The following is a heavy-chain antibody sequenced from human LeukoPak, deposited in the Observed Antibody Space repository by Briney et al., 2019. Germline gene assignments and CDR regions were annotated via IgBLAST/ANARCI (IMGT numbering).Heavy chain of an antibody. J-gene: IGHJ3*02. CDR3: AGRQVAARGAFDI. V-gene: IGHV4-59*02. CDR1: GASVSIYY. D-gene: IGHD6-13*01. CDR2: VSYSGSR. Sequence: SETLSLTCTVSGASVSIYYWSWIRQPPGKGLEWIGDVSYSGSRKYNPSLKNRITISVDTSKNQLSLKVTSVTAADTAVYYCAGRQVAARGAFDIWGQGTMVTVSS.